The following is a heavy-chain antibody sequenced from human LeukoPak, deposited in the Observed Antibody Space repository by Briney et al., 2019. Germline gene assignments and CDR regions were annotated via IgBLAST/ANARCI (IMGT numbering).Heavy chain of an antibody. CDR2: ISGGGGST. CDR1: GFAFDDYA. CDR3: AKDRSYYYDSSGYYRENYFDY. D-gene: IGHD3-22*01. V-gene: IGHV3-43*02. Sequence: GGSLRLSCAASGFAFDDYAMHWVRQAPGKGLEWVSLISGGGGSTYYADSVKGRFTISRDNSKNSLYLQMNSLRTGDTALYYCAKDRSYYYDSSGYYRENYFDYWGQGTLVTVSS. J-gene: IGHJ4*02.